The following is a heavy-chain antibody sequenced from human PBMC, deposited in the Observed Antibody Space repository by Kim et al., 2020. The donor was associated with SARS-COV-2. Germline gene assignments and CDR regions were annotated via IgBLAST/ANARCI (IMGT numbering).Heavy chain of an antibody. D-gene: IGHD3-22*01. J-gene: IGHJ4*02. CDR1: GFSFSNYA. Sequence: GGSLRLSCAASGFSFSNYAMSWVRQAPGKGLEWVSAISGSAHSTYYADSVKGRFIISRDNSRNMLYLQMNSLGADDTAVYYCAEVRFRYESSGYYLLDNWGQGTLVTVSS. CDR2: ISGSAHST. CDR3: AEVRFRYESSGYYLLDN. V-gene: IGHV3-23*01.